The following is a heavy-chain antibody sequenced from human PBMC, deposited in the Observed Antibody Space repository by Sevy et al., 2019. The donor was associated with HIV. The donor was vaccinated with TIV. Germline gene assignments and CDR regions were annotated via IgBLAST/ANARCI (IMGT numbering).Heavy chain of an antibody. CDR3: ARGRAYYDFWSGYNGQAEYFQH. J-gene: IGHJ1*01. V-gene: IGHV3-7*01. CDR1: GFTFSSYW. D-gene: IGHD3-3*01. CDR2: IKQDGSEK. Sequence: GGSLRLSCAASGFTFSSYWMSWVRQAPGKGLEWVANIKQDGSEKYYVDSVKGRFTISGDNAKNSLYLQMNSLRAEDTAVYYCARGRAYYDFWSGYNGQAEYFQHWGQGTLVTVSS.